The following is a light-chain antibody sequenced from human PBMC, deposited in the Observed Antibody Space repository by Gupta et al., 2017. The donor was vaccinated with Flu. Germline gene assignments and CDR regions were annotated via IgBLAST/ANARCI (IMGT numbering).Light chain of an antibody. CDR3: SSYAGRDILV. V-gene: IGLV2-8*01. Sequence: QSALTQPPSASGSPGQSVAISCTGTSSDIGGYNYVSWYQQHPGKAPKLILYEVNKRPSGVPDRFSGSKSGNTASLTVSGPQAEDESDYYCSSYAGRDILVFGGGTKLTVL. CDR1: SSDIGGYNY. CDR2: EVN. J-gene: IGLJ2*01.